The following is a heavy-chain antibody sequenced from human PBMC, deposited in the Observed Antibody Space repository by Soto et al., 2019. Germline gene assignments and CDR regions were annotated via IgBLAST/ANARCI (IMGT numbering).Heavy chain of an antibody. D-gene: IGHD3-9*01. Sequence: ASVKVSCKASGYTFTSYYMHWVRQAPGQGLEWMGIINPSGGSTSYAQKFQGRVTMTRDTSTSTVYMELSSLRSEDTAVYYCARDLRDILSSGPAENNWFDPWGQGTLVTVPQ. CDR3: ARDLRDILSSGPAENNWFDP. CDR2: INPSGGST. J-gene: IGHJ5*02. V-gene: IGHV1-46*03. CDR1: GYTFTSYY.